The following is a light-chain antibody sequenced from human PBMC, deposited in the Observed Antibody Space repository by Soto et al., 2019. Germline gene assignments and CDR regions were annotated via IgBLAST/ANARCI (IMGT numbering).Light chain of an antibody. V-gene: IGKV1-39*01. CDR1: QPIADY. J-gene: IGKJ5*01. Sequence: DVQMTQSPASLSASVGDRVTIACRAGQPIADYLNWYQQKPGEAPKVLIFGASSLRSGVPSRFSGSGYGTDFTLTINNLQPEDFATYYCQQTHAVPLTFGQVTRL. CDR3: QQTHAVPLT. CDR2: GAS.